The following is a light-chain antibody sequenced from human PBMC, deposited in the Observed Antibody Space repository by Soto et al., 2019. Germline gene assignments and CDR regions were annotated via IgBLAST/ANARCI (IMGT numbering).Light chain of an antibody. V-gene: IGLV2-14*01. Sequence: QSVLTQPASVSGSPGQSITIPCTGTSSDLAIYNYVSWYQQQPGKAPKLMIYQVTNRPSGVSNRFSGFRSGNTASLTISGLQAEDEADYYCSSYTDSSNYGFGTGTKVTVL. J-gene: IGLJ1*01. CDR3: SSYTDSSNYG. CDR1: SSDLAIYNY. CDR2: QVT.